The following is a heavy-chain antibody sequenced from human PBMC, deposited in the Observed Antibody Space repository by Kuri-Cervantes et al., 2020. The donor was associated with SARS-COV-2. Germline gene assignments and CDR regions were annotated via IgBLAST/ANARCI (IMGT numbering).Heavy chain of an antibody. Sequence: GGSLRLSCAASGFTFSSYGMHWVRQAPGKGLEWVAVISYDGSNKYYADSVKGRFTISRDNSKNTLYLQMNSLRAEDTAVYYCAGGPNCSGGSCYVGLLAYWGQGTLVTDSS. CDR3: AGGPNCSGGSCYVGLLAY. CDR2: ISYDGSNK. D-gene: IGHD2-15*01. V-gene: IGHV3-30*03. CDR1: GFTFSSYG. J-gene: IGHJ4*02.